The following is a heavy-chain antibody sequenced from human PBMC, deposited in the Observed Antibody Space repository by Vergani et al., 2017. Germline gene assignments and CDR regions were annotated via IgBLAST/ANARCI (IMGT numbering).Heavy chain of an antibody. CDR2: INTNTGNP. V-gene: IGHV7-4-1*02. J-gene: IGHJ3*02. Sequence: QVQLVQSGSELKKPGASVKVSCKASGYTFTSYAMNWVRQAPGQGLEWLGWINTNTGNPTYAQGFTGRFVFSLDTSVSTAYLQISSLKAEDTAVYYCARDGGSFSCGGDCYSRYYDAFDIWGQGTMVTVSS. CDR3: ARDGGSFSCGGDCYSRYYDAFDI. CDR1: GYTFTSYA. D-gene: IGHD2-21*01.